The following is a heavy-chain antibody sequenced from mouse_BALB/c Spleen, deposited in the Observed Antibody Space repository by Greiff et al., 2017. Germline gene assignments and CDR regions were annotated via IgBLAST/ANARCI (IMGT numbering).Heavy chain of an antibody. Sequence: QVQLKQSGAELAKPGASVKMSCKASGYTFTSYWMHWVKQRPGQGLEWIGYINPSTGYTEYNQKFKDKATLTADKSSSTAYMQLSSLTSEDSAVYYCARREALVYYDYDNAMDYWGQGTSVTVSS. D-gene: IGHD2-4*01. CDR3: ARREALVYYDYDNAMDY. CDR1: GYTFTSYW. J-gene: IGHJ4*01. V-gene: IGHV1-7*01. CDR2: INPSTGYT.